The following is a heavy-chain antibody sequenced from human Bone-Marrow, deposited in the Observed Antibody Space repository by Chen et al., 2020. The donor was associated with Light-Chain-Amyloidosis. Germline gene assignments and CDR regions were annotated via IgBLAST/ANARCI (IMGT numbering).Heavy chain of an antibody. CDR1: GFTFSSYA. Sequence: EVQLLESGGGLVQPGGSLRLSCAASGFTFSSYAMSWVRQAPGKGLEWVSAISGSGGSPYYAYSVKGRFTISRDNSTNTLYLQLNSLRAADTAVYYCAKGKSGYDSRSPTDVWGQGTTVTVSS. V-gene: IGHV3-23*01. CDR2: ISGSGGSP. CDR3: AKGKSGYDSRSPTDV. D-gene: IGHD5-12*01. J-gene: IGHJ6*02.